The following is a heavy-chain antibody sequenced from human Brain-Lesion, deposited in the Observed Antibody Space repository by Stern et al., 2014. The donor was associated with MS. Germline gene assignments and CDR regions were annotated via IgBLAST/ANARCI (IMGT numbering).Heavy chain of an antibody. V-gene: IGHV3-74*02. D-gene: IGHD3-10*01. CDR1: GFTFSNYW. J-gene: IGHJ5*01. Sequence: EVQLVESGGGLVQPGGSLRLSCAASGFTFSNYWMHWVRQAPGKGKVWFSRVNNDGRRTSYADSVKGRFTMSRDNAKNTLYLQMNSLRVEDTAIYYCARGERWFDSWGQGTLVTVSS. CDR2: VNNDGRRT. CDR3: ARGERWFDS.